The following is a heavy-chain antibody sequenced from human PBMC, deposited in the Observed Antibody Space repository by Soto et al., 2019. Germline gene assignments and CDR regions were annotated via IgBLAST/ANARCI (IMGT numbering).Heavy chain of an antibody. CDR2: IILIFGTA. CDR3: ARGITMVRGVIYPRYYYGMDV. J-gene: IGHJ6*02. V-gene: IGHV1-69*01. CDR1: GGTFSSYA. D-gene: IGHD3-10*01. Sequence: QVQLVQSGAEVKKPGSSVKVFCKASGGTFSSYAISWVRQAPGQGLEWMGGIILIFGTANYAQKFQGRVTITADESTSTAYMELSSLRSEDTAVYYCARGITMVRGVIYPRYYYGMDVWGQGTTVTVSS.